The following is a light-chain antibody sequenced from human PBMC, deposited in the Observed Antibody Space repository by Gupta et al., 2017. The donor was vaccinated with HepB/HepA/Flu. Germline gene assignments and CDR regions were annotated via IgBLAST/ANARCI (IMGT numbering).Light chain of an antibody. CDR3: HQYNTYPWT. Sequence: DIQMTQSPYSLSASVGDRVTITCRTSQNIGNSLAWYQQKPGKAPKTLIYGASSLQSGVPLRVSGSGSGTEFTLTISSLQPEDFGTYYCHQYNTYPWTFGQGTRVEI. CDR1: QNIGNS. V-gene: IGKV1-16*01. J-gene: IGKJ1*01. CDR2: GAS.